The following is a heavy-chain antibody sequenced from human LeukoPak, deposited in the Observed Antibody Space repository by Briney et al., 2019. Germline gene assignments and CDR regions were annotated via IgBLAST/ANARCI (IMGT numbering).Heavy chain of an antibody. CDR1: GFTFSDSY. V-gene: IGHV3-11*01. CDR3: SRDPRHSDY. Sequence: KAGGSLRLSCAAPGFTFSDSYMTWIRQAPGKGLELLSYISGSSSDVNYIDSVRGRFTISRDNAKNSLYLHMNSLTVEDTAVYYCSRDPRHSDYWGQGTLVTVSS. CDR2: ISGSSSDV. J-gene: IGHJ4*02.